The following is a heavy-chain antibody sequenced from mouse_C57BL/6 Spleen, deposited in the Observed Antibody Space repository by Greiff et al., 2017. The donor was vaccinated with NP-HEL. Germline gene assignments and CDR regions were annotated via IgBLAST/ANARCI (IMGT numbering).Heavy chain of an antibody. CDR3: ASYGNYDFAY. D-gene: IGHD2-1*01. V-gene: IGHV1-76*01. CDR2: IYPGSGNT. J-gene: IGHJ3*01. CDR1: GYTFTDYY. Sequence: VQLQHSGAELVRPGASVKLSCKASGYTFTDYYINWVKQRPGQGLEWIARIYPGSGNTYYNEKFKGKATLTAEKSSSTAYMQLSSLTSEDSAVYFCASYGNYDFAYWGQGTLVTVSA.